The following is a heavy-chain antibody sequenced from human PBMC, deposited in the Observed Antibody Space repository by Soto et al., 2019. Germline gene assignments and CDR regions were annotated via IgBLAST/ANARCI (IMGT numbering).Heavy chain of an antibody. CDR3: VRFVAGRYHYRWFGA. Sequence: SETLSLTCAVSGGSISSGGSYWSWIRQHPGKGLEWIGYIFYSVSAYYNPSLKSRVSISVDTSKNQFSLKLSSVTAADTAVYYCVRFVAGRYHYRWFGAWGEPNLVTAS. V-gene: IGHV4-31*11. J-gene: IGHJ5*02. D-gene: IGHD2-15*01. CDR2: IFYSVSA. CDR1: GGSISSGGSY.